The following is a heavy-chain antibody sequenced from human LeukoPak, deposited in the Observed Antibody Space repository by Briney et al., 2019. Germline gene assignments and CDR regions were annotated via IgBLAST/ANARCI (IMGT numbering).Heavy chain of an antibody. CDR3: ARRYNYGKEGFDY. J-gene: IGHJ4*02. D-gene: IGHD3-10*01. CDR1: GGSISTYY. Sequence: PSETLSLTCTVSGGSISTYYWTWIRQPPGKGLEWIGYISYSGSTNYNPSLKSRVTISVDTSKNQFSLKLSSVTAADTAVYYCARRYNYGKEGFDYWGQGTLVTVSS. V-gene: IGHV4-59*01. CDR2: ISYSGST.